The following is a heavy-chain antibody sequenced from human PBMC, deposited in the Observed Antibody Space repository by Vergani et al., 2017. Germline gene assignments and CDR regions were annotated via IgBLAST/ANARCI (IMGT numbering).Heavy chain of an antibody. CDR1: GGSISSGSYY. V-gene: IGHV4-61*02. Sequence: QVQLQESGPALVKPSQTLSLTCTVSGGSISSGSYYWSWIRQPAGKGLEWIGRIYTSGSTNYNPSLKSRVTISVDTSKNQFSLKLSSVTAADTAVYYCAREVTAVAGTYYYYGMDVWGQGTTVTVSS. J-gene: IGHJ6*02. CDR3: AREVTAVAGTYYYYGMDV. D-gene: IGHD6-19*01. CDR2: IYTSGST.